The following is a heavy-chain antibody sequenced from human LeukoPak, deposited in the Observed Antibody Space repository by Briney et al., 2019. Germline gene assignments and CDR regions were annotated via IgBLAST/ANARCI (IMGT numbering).Heavy chain of an antibody. D-gene: IGHD3-10*01. CDR1: GGTFRSYT. Sequence: SWVKVSCKASGGTFRSYTISWVRQPPGPGHEWMGRIIPILGIANYAQKFPGRVTITADKSTSTAYMELSSLRSEDTAVYYCAREYGSGSYYYYYGMDVWGQGTTVTVSS. J-gene: IGHJ6*02. CDR2: IIPILGIA. CDR3: AREYGSGSYYYYYGMDV. V-gene: IGHV1-69*04.